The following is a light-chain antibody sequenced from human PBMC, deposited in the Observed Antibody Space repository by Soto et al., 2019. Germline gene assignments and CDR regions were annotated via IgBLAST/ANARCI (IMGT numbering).Light chain of an antibody. CDR2: GAS. CDR1: QSINSRY. V-gene: IGKV3-20*01. CDR3: QQFGSSPGFT. Sequence: EIVLTQSPGTLSLSPRERATLSCRASQSINSRYLAWYQQKPGQAPRLLIYGASSRATGIPDRFSGSGSGTDFTLTISRLEPEDFAVYYCQQFGSSPGFTFGPWTKVDIK. J-gene: IGKJ3*01.